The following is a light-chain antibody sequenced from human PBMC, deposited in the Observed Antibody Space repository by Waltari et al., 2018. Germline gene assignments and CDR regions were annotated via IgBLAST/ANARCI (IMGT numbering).Light chain of an antibody. CDR2: GAS. CDR3: QQYNNWPPGIFT. Sequence: EIVMTQSPATLSVSPGERATLSCRASQSVSSNLAWYQQKPGQAPRLLIYGASTRATGIPARFRGSGSGTEFTLTISSLQSEDFAVYYCQQYNNWPPGIFTFGPGTKVDIK. CDR1: QSVSSN. V-gene: IGKV3-15*01. J-gene: IGKJ3*01.